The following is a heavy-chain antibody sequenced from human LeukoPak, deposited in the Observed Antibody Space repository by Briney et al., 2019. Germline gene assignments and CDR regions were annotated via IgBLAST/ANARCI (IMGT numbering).Heavy chain of an antibody. CDR1: GGSISSYY. J-gene: IGHJ4*02. D-gene: IGHD4-11*01. V-gene: IGHV4-59*12. CDR2: IYYSGST. Sequence: SETLSLTCTVSGGSISSYYWSWIRQPPGKGLEWIGYIYYSGSTNYNPSLKSRVTISVDTSKNQFSLKLSSVTAADTAVYYCARDIHDYSIRGYYFDYWGQGTLVTVSS. CDR3: ARDIHDYSIRGYYFDY.